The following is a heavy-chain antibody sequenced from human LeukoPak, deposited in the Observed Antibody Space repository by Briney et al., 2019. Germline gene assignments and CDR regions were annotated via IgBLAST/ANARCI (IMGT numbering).Heavy chain of an antibody. CDR3: APQGGYIHFQH. V-gene: IGHV1-69*04. J-gene: IGHJ1*01. Sequence: ASVKVSCKASGGTFSSYAISWVRQAPGQGLEWMGRIIPILGIANYAQKFQGRVTITADKSTSTAYMELSSLGSEDTAVYYCAPQGGYIHFQHWGQGTLVTVSS. D-gene: IGHD5-12*01. CDR1: GGTFSSYA. CDR2: IIPILGIA.